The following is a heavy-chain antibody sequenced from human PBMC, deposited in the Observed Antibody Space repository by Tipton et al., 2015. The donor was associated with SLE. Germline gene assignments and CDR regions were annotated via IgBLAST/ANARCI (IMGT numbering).Heavy chain of an antibody. Sequence: SLRLSCVASGFTFSDYNFNWVRQAPGKGLEWVSSISSRGDYIDFADSVKGRFTISRDNAKNSIYLQMNSLRAEDTAVYYCARGEYGDYPRWFDPWGQGTLVTVSS. V-gene: IGHV3-21*01. CDR1: GFTFSDYN. CDR3: ARGEYGDYPRWFDP. J-gene: IGHJ5*02. CDR2: ISSRGDYI. D-gene: IGHD4-17*01.